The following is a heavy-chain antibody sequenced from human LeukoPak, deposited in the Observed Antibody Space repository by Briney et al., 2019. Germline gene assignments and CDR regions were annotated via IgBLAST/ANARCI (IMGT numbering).Heavy chain of an antibody. CDR1: GYSFTSYW. D-gene: IGHD5-12*01. V-gene: IGHV5-51*01. Sequence: GESLQISCKGSGYSFTSYWIGWVRQMPGKGLEWMGIIYPGDSDTRYSPSFQGQVTISADKSISTAYLQWSSLKASDTAMYYCARLEVDIVATTRYYYYGMDVWGQTTTVTVSS. CDR2: IYPGDSDT. J-gene: IGHJ6*02. CDR3: ARLEVDIVATTRYYYYGMDV.